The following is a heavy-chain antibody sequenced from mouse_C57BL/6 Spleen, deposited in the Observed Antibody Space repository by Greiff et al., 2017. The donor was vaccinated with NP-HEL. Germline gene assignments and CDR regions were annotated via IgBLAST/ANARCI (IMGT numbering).Heavy chain of an antibody. Sequence: QVQLQQPGAEFVMPGAPVKLPCKALGSTSTSNWMHWLKQSPGQGLEWLGEFDLSVSYINYNQKFKGKSTLTVDKSSSTAYMQLSSLTSEDSAVYYCARRDLLSHYYAMDYWGQGTSVTVSS. CDR2: FDLSVSYI. D-gene: IGHD1-1*01. CDR3: ARRDLLSHYYAMDY. CDR1: GSTSTSNW. V-gene: IGHV1-69*01. J-gene: IGHJ4*01.